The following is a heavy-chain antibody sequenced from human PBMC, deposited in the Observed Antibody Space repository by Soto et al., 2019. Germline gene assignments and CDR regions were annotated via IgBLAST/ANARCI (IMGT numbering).Heavy chain of an antibody. V-gene: IGHV3-23*01. J-gene: IGHJ4*02. CDR3: AKKAPLTTTPGFDY. CDR1: GFSFSGYA. Sequence: PGGSLRLSCVASGFSFSGYAMTWVRQAPRKGLEWVSTISGDTAHIYYADSVKGRFTISRDNSKNTVYLQMNSLRAEDTAIYYWAKKAPLTTTPGFDYGGKGPLVTVSS. CDR2: ISGDTAHI. D-gene: IGHD2-15*01.